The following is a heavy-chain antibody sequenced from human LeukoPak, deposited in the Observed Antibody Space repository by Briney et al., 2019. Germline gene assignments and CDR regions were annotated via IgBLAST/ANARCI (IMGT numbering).Heavy chain of an antibody. D-gene: IGHD5-12*01. V-gene: IGHV3-30*04. CDR2: ISYDGSDK. CDR1: GFTFSSYA. J-gene: IGHJ4*02. Sequence: PGGSLTLSCAASGFTFSSYAMYWVRQAPGKGLEWVAVISYDGSDKFYADSVKGRFTISRDSSKNTLYLQMNSLRPEDTAVYYCAGARPSMWIDYWGQGTLVTVSS. CDR3: AGARPSMWIDY.